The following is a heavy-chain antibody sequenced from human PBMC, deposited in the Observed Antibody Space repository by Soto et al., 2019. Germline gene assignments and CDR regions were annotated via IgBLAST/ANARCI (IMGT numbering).Heavy chain of an antibody. CDR1: GGTFSSYT. Sequence: SVKVSCKASGGTFSSYTISWVRQAPGQGLEWMGRIIPILGIANYAQKFQGRVTITADKSTSAVYMELSSLRSEDTAVYYCAIEYFDILAGSSSHSFYGMAVWGQGTTVTVSS. CDR2: IIPILGIA. D-gene: IGHD3-9*01. CDR3: AIEYFDILAGSSSHSFYGMAV. J-gene: IGHJ6*02. V-gene: IGHV1-69*02.